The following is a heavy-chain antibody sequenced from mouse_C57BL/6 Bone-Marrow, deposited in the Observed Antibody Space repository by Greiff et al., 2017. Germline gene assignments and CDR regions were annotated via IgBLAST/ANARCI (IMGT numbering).Heavy chain of an antibody. D-gene: IGHD2-3*01. Sequence: EVKLVESGGGLVKPGGSLKLSCAASGFTFSSYAMSWVRQTPEKRLEWVATISDGGSYTYYPDNVKGRFTLSRDNAKNNLYLQMSHLKSEDTAMYYCARGRDGYYDYWGQGTTLTVSS. J-gene: IGHJ2*01. CDR3: ARGRDGYYDY. CDR2: ISDGGSYT. V-gene: IGHV5-4*03. CDR1: GFTFSSYA.